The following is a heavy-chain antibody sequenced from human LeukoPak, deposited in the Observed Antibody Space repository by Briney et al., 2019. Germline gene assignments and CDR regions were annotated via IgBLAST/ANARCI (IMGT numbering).Heavy chain of an antibody. D-gene: IGHD6-19*01. V-gene: IGHV4-61*05. CDR1: GGSISSSSYY. Sequence: SETLSLTCTVSGGSISSSSYYWGWIRQPPGKGLEWIGYIYYSGSTNYNPSLKSRVTISVDTSKNQFSLKLSSVTAADTAVYYCARVRDSSGWYGGDYWGQGTLVTVSS. J-gene: IGHJ4*02. CDR3: ARVRDSSGWYGGDY. CDR2: IYYSGST.